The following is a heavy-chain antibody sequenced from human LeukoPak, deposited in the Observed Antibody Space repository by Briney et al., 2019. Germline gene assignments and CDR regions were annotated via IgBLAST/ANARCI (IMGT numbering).Heavy chain of an antibody. V-gene: IGHV3-48*01. CDR3: ARLITYYDFWSASIPAFDY. D-gene: IGHD3-3*01. CDR1: GFTFSSYW. Sequence: GGSLRLSCAASGFTFSSYWMSWVRQAPGKGLEWVSYISSSSSTIYYADSVKGRFTISRDNAKNSLYLQMNSLRAEDTAVYYCARLITYYDFWSASIPAFDYWGQGTLVTVSS. CDR2: ISSSSSTI. J-gene: IGHJ4*02.